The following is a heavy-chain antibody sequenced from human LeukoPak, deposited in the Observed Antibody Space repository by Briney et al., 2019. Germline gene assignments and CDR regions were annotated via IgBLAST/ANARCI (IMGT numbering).Heavy chain of an antibody. D-gene: IGHD6-19*01. V-gene: IGHV1-2*06. CDR3: AVLSIAVAGTTDYYFDY. J-gene: IGHJ4*02. Sequence: ASVKVSCKASGYTFTGYYMHWVRQAPGQGLEWMGRINPNSGGTNYAQEFQGRVTMTRDTSISTAYMELSRLRSDDTAVYYCAVLSIAVAGTTDYYFDYWGQGTLVTVSS. CDR1: GYTFTGYY. CDR2: INPNSGGT.